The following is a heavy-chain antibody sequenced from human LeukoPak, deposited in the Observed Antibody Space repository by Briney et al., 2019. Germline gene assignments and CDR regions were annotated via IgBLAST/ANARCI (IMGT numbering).Heavy chain of an antibody. CDR3: ARGPPRGYFDY. CDR2: IYYSGST. CDR1: GGSISSGGYY. D-gene: IGHD6-6*01. J-gene: IGHJ4*02. Sequence: SQALSLTCTVSGGSISSGGYYWSRIRQHPGKGLEWIGYIYYSGSTYYNPSLKSRVTISVDTSKNQFSLKLSSVTAADTAVYYCARGPPRGYFDYWGQGTLVTVSS. V-gene: IGHV4-31*03.